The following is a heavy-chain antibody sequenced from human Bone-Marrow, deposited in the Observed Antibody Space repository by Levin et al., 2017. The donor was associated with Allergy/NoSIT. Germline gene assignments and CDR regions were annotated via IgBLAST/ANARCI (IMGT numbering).Heavy chain of an antibody. V-gene: IGHV4-61*01. D-gene: IGHD3-9*01. J-gene: IGHJ4*02. Sequence: SQTLSLTCTVSGGSVRSATYYWSWIRQPPGKGLEWIGYISSSGSTSYNPSLRSRLTISLHTSKNQFSLRLTSVTPADTAVYYCARDDYSDFTGWVWGQGSLVTVSS. CDR3: ARDDYSDFTGWV. CDR2: ISSSGST. CDR1: GGSVRSATYY.